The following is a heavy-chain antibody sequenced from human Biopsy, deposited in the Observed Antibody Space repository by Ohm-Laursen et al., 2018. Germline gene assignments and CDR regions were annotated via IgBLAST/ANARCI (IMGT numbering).Heavy chain of an antibody. J-gene: IGHJ4*02. CDR3: ARGMRSSGWPYFDS. D-gene: IGHD6-19*01. V-gene: IGHV4-61*01. CDR1: VYSVCSGSFY. Sequence: TLTLTCTVSVYSVCSGSFYWTWIRQPPGQGLEYIGYIYDRGSTANYNPSLDSRVTMSVDMPKNQFFLKLSSVTAADMAIYYCARGMRSSGWPYFDSWGQGTLVTVSS. CDR2: IYDRGST.